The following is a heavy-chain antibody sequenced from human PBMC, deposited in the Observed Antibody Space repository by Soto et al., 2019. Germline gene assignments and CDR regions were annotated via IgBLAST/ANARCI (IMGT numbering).Heavy chain of an antibody. V-gene: IGHV1-2*02. CDR2: INPHSGAT. CDR3: LRQLLSTRWFDP. Sequence: GASVKVSCKASGYSFTDYYMHWVRQAPGQGLEWMGWINPHSGATNYAQNFQGRVTMTRDTSISTAYMELSRLRSDDTAVYYCLRQLLSTRWFDPWGRGTLVTVSS. CDR1: GYSFTDYY. J-gene: IGHJ5*02. D-gene: IGHD6-6*01.